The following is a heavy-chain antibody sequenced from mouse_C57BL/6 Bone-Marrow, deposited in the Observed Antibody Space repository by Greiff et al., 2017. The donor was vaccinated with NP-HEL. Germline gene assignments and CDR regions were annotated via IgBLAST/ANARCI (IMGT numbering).Heavy chain of an antibody. Sequence: VQLQQSGPELVKPGASVKLSCKASGYTFTSYDINWVKQRPGQGLEWIGWIYPRDGSTKYNEKFKGKATLTVDTSSSTAYMELHSLTSEDSAVYVCARSRIYYYGSDWYFDVWGTGTTVTVSS. V-gene: IGHV1-85*01. CDR1: GYTFTSYD. CDR3: ARSRIYYYGSDWYFDV. CDR2: IYPRDGST. J-gene: IGHJ1*03. D-gene: IGHD1-1*01.